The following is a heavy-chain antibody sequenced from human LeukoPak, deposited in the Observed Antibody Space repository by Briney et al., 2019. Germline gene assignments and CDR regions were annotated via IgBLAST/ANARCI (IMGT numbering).Heavy chain of an antibody. Sequence: SETLSLTCAVYGGSFSGYYWSWIRQPPGKGLEWIGEINHSGSTNYNPSLKSRVTISVDTSKNQFSLKLSSVTAADTAVYYCARVLSPWYVAAGTRMFSYFDYWGQGTLVTVSS. CDR1: GGSFSGYY. J-gene: IGHJ4*02. CDR3: ARVLSPWYVAAGTRMFSYFDY. V-gene: IGHV4-34*01. D-gene: IGHD6-13*01. CDR2: INHSGST.